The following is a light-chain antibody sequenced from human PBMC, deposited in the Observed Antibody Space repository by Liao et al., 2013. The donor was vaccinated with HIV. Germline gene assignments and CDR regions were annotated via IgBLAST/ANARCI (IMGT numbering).Light chain of an antibody. Sequence: SYELTQPPSMSVSPGQTASITCSGDKLDTKYASWYQKRPGQTPVLVISQDNKRPSGIPERFSGSNSGNTATLTISGTQAMDEADYYCQAWDTTTVVFGRRDQADRP. V-gene: IGLV3-1*01. CDR3: QAWDTTTVV. CDR2: QDN. J-gene: IGLJ2*01. CDR1: KLDTKY.